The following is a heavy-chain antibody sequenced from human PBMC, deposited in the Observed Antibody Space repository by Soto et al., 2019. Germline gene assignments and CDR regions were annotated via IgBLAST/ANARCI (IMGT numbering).Heavy chain of an antibody. D-gene: IGHD2-2*01. Sequence: HPGGSLRLSCVASGFAFSNYSMNWVRQAPGKGLEWVSYIRSSGSPTYYAGSVKGRFTISRDNAKKSLYLQMNSLRAEDTAVYYCARMTSSLSPGRWGQGTLVTVS. CDR1: GFAFSNYS. CDR2: IRSSGSPT. CDR3: ARMTSSLSPGR. V-gene: IGHV3-48*01. J-gene: IGHJ4*02.